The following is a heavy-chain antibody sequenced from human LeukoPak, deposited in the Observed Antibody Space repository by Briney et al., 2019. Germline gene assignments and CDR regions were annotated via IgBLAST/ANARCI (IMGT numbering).Heavy chain of an antibody. CDR1: GFTFNDYA. V-gene: IGHV3-30-3*01. Sequence: GGSLRLSCAASGFTFNDYAMYWVRQTPGKGLEWVTLISYDGYDKSYADSVRGRFTISRDNPKNTLYLQMDSLRSEDTAVYYCARDFFPIVDSSWYEIGYWGQGTLVTVSS. CDR3: ARDFFPIVDSSWYEIGY. D-gene: IGHD6-13*01. CDR2: ISYDGYDK. J-gene: IGHJ4*02.